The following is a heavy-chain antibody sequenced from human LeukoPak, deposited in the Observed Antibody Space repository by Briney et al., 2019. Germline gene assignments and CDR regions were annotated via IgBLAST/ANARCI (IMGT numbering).Heavy chain of an antibody. Sequence: GGSLRPSCAASGFTFNIYAMGWVRQAPGKGLEWVATVSSGGSIYYADFVQGRFTISRDNSKNTLYLQMNNLRAEDTAVYYCAKGSATIWGQGTLVTVSS. D-gene: IGHD5-24*01. J-gene: IGHJ4*02. CDR2: VSSGGSI. CDR3: AKGSATI. CDR1: GFTFNIYA. V-gene: IGHV3-23*01.